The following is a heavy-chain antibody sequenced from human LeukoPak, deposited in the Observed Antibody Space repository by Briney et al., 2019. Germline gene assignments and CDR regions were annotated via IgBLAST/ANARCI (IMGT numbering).Heavy chain of an antibody. CDR2: IYYSGST. CDR1: GGSISNYY. Sequence: SETLSLTCTVSGGSISNYYWSWIRQPPGKGLEWIGYIYYSGSTSYNPSLKSRVTISVDTSKNQFSLKLSSVTAADTAVYYCARHSGGVDYYWGQGTLVTVSS. V-gene: IGHV4-59*08. CDR3: ARHSGGVDYY. D-gene: IGHD2-8*01. J-gene: IGHJ4*02.